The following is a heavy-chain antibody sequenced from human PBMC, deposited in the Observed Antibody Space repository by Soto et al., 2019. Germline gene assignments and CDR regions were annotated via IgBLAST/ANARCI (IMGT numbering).Heavy chain of an antibody. D-gene: IGHD2-15*01. CDR2: ISWNSGSI. Sequence: GGSLRLSCAASGFTFDDYAMHWVRQAPGKGLEWVSGISWNSGSIGYADSVKGRFTISRDNAKNSLYLQMNSLRAEDTALYYCAKDTNNIVVVVAAAPNAFDIWGQGTMVTVSS. J-gene: IGHJ3*02. V-gene: IGHV3-9*01. CDR3: AKDTNNIVVVVAAAPNAFDI. CDR1: GFTFDDYA.